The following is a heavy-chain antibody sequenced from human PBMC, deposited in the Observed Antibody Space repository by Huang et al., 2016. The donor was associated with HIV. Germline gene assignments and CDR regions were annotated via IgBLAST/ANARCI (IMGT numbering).Heavy chain of an antibody. CDR2: ISYDGTRK. J-gene: IGHJ4*02. D-gene: IGHD4-4*01. CDR3: ARAPEFGNYEFDQ. CDR1: GFSFSNYA. Sequence: QVQLVESGGGVVQPGRSLILSCVASGFSFSNYALHWVRQAPGRGKGWVAVISYDGTRKYYADSVKGRFTGSRDNSKNTAYVQMNNPRGGDTAVYYCARAPEFGNYEFDQWGLGTLVTVSS. V-gene: IGHV3-30*04.